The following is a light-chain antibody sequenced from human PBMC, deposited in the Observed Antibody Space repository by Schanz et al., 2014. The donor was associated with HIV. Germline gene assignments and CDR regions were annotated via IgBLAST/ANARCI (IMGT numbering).Light chain of an antibody. CDR3: QQYYTTPLT. V-gene: IGKV3-15*01. CDR2: GAS. CDR1: QTVSNN. J-gene: IGKJ4*01. Sequence: EIVMTQSPGTLSVSPGERATLSCRASQTVSNNLAWYQQKPGQAPRLLIYGASTRVTGIPARFSGSGSGTEFTLTISSLQAEDVAVYYCQQYYTTPLTFGGGTKVEI.